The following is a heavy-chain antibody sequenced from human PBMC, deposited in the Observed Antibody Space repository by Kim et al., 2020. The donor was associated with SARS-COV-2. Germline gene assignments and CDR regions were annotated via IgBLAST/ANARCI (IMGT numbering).Heavy chain of an antibody. CDR1: GDSVSSNSPT. D-gene: IGHD6-6*01. Sequence: SQTLSLTCAISGDSVSSNSPTWNWIRQSLSRGLEWLGRTYYRSKWYHDYAVSMRSRITINPDTSKNQFSLQLNSVTPEDTAVYYCARSAGSSSFYYFDSWGQGTLVTVSS. CDR3: ARSAGSSSFYYFDS. CDR2: TYYRSKWYH. J-gene: IGHJ4*02. V-gene: IGHV6-1*01.